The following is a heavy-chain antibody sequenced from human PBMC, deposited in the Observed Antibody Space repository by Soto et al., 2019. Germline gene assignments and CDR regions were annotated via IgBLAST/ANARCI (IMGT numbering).Heavy chain of an antibody. J-gene: IGHJ4*02. CDR2: ISGSGGST. V-gene: IGHV3-23*01. CDR3: VDLPSPYIVVTTLYFKY. Sequence: PGGSLRLSCAASGFTFSSYAMSWVSQAPGKGLEWVSAISGSGGSTYYAYSVKGRFTISRDNSKNTLYLQMNSLRAEDTAVSYCVDLPSPYIVVTTLYFKYWGQGTLVNVSS. D-gene: IGHD1-26*01. CDR1: GFTFSSYA.